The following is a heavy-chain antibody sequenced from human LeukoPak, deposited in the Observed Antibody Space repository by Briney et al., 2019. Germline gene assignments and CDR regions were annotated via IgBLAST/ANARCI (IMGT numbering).Heavy chain of an antibody. CDR2: ISWNSGSI. J-gene: IGHJ4*02. CDR3: AKAAYYYGSGSCYYFDY. Sequence: GRSLRLSCAASGFTFDDYAMHWVRQAPGKGLEWVSGISWNSGSIGYADSVKGRFTISRDNAKNSLYLQMNSLRAEDMALYYCAKAAYYYGSGSCYYFDYWGQGTLVTVST. CDR1: GFTFDDYA. D-gene: IGHD3-10*01. V-gene: IGHV3-9*03.